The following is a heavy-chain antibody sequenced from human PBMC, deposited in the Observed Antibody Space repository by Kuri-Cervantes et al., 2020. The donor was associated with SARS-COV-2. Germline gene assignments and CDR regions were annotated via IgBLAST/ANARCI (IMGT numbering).Heavy chain of an antibody. CDR3: ARLGRYCSSTSCYPNWFDP. CDR2: IYYSGST. Sequence: SETLSLTCTVSRGSVSSGSYYWSWIRQPPGKGLEWIGYIYYSGSTNYNPSLKSRVTISVDTSKNQFSLKLSSVTAADTAVYYCARLGRYCSSTSCYPNWFDPWGQGTLVTVSS. V-gene: IGHV4-61*01. J-gene: IGHJ5*02. D-gene: IGHD2-2*01. CDR1: RGSVSSGSYY.